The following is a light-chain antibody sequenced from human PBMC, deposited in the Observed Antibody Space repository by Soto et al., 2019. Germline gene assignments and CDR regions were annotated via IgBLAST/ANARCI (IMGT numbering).Light chain of an antibody. J-gene: IGKJ1*01. CDR2: DAS. CDR3: QQRYRWPET. CDR1: QSVSNY. Sequence: EIVLKQTPGTLSLSPGERATLSCRASQSVSNYLAWYQQNSGQSPSLLIYDASNRATGTPARFSGSGSGTDFTLSISSLEPEDFAVYYCQQRYRWPETFGQGTKVDIK. V-gene: IGKV3-11*01.